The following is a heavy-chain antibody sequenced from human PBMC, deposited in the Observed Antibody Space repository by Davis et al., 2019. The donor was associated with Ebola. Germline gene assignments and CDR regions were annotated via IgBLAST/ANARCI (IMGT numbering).Heavy chain of an antibody. D-gene: IGHD2-15*01. V-gene: IGHV1-18*01. CDR3: AREGPYHYCSGGSCPFDY. CDR2: ISTYNGDT. J-gene: IGHJ4*02. CDR1: GGTFTNYA. Sequence: AASVKVSCKTSGGTFTNYAVNWVRQAPGQGLEWMGWISTYNGDTNYAQKFQGRVTMTTDTSTSTVYMGLWSLRSDDTAIYYCAREGPYHYCSGGSCPFDYWGQGTLVTVSS.